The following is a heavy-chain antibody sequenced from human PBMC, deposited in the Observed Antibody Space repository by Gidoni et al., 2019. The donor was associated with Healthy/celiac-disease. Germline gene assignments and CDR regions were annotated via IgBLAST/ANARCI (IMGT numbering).Heavy chain of an antibody. CDR3: AKTFLFTPVACFDY. CDR2: ISGSGGST. CDR1: GLTFSSYA. Sequence: EVQLLESGGGLVQPGGSMRMRWEASGLTFSSYAMSWVRQAPGKGLEWVSAISGSGGSTYYADSVKGRFTISRDNSKNTLYLQMNSLRAEDTAVYYCAKTFLFTPVACFDYWGQGTLVTVSS. D-gene: IGHD5-12*01. J-gene: IGHJ4*02. V-gene: IGHV3-23*01.